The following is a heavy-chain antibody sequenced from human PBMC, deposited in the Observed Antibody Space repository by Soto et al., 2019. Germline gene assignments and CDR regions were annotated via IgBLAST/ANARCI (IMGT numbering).Heavy chain of an antibody. CDR2: ITHSGST. V-gene: IGHV4-39*07. Sequence: SETLSLTCTVSGGFISSDSYYWGWIRQSPETGLEWIAEITHSGSTYYNPSLKSRVTISVDTSKNQFSLKLTSVTAADTAVYYCARDKITGLFDYWGQGTLVTVSS. CDR3: ARDKITGLFDY. J-gene: IGHJ4*02. D-gene: IGHD2-8*02. CDR1: GGFISSDSYY.